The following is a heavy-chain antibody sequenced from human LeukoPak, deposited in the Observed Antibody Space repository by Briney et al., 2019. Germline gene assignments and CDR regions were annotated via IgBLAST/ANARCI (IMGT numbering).Heavy chain of an antibody. D-gene: IGHD2-21*02. CDR3: ARDVTYYGMDV. CDR1: GGSISSYY. Sequence: SETLSLTCTVSGGSISSYYWSWIRQPPGKGLEWIGYVYCSGSTNYNPSLESRVTISVDTSKNQFSLKLSSVTAADTAVYYCARDVTYYGMDVWGQGTTVTVSS. V-gene: IGHV4-59*01. J-gene: IGHJ6*02. CDR2: VYCSGST.